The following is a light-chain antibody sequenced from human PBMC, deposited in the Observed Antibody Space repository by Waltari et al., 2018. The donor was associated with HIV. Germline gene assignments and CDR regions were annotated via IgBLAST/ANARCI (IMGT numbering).Light chain of an antibody. Sequence: QSLLTQPPSVSGAPGQRVNISCTGSSSNIGAGYDVHWYQQLPGTPPQLLLFNNKHPPAGAPDRFSGSNSGTSASLAITGLQADEEAIYYCQSYDTSLRELFGGGTKLTVL. J-gene: IGLJ2*01. CDR1: SSNIGAGYD. CDR3: QSYDTSLREL. V-gene: IGLV1-40*01. CDR2: NNK.